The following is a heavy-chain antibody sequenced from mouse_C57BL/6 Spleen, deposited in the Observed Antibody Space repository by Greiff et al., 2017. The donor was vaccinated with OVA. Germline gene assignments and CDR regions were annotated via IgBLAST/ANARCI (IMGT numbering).Heavy chain of an antibody. D-gene: IGHD1-1*01. Sequence: VQLQQPGAELVKPGASVKLSCKASGYTFTSYWMQWVKQRPGQGLEWIGVINPGSGGTNYNEKFKGKATLTADKSSSTAYMQLSSLTSEDSAVYFCARWAVVAYHWYFDVWGTGTTVTVSS. CDR1: GYTFTSYW. J-gene: IGHJ1*03. CDR2: INPGSGGT. V-gene: IGHV1-54*01. CDR3: ARWAVVAYHWYFDV.